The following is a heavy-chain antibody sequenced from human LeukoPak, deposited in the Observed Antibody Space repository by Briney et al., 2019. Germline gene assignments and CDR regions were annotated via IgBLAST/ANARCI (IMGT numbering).Heavy chain of an antibody. CDR2: MNPNSGNT. D-gene: IGHD4-17*01. CDR1: VYTFTSYD. CDR3: ARVSLGDYVHFVY. V-gene: IGHV1-8*01. Sequence: ASVTVSCKASVYTFTSYDINWVRQATGQGLEWMGWMNPNSGNTGYAHKFQGRVTLNRNTSISTAYMELSSLTSEGTAVYYCARVSLGDYVHFVYWGQGTLVTVSS. J-gene: IGHJ4*02.